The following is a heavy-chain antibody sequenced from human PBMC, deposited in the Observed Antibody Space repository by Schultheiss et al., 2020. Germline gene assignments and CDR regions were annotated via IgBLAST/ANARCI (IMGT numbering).Heavy chain of an antibody. J-gene: IGHJ4*02. CDR1: GGSISSGGYY. CDR2: IYYSGST. Sequence: SQTLSLTCTVSGGSISSGGYYWSWIRQHPGKGLEWIGYIYYSGSTYYNPSLKSRVTISVDTSKNQFSLKLSSVTAADTAVYYCAREGGYYDSSGYHYPMAYFDYWGQGTLVTVSS. CDR3: AREGGYYDSSGYHYPMAYFDY. V-gene: IGHV4-30-4*08. D-gene: IGHD3-22*01.